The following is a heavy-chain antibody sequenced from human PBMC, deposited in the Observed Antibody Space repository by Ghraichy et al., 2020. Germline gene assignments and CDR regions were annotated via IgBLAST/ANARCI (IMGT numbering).Heavy chain of an antibody. J-gene: IGHJ6*02. CDR2: IWHSGTT. CDR3: ARGYDFSYYGMDV. D-gene: IGHD3/OR15-3a*01. Sequence: GSLSLTCSVSGASISSDKWWSWVRQAPGKGLEWIGEIWHSGTTHYNPSLKSRLTISLGTSKNQFYLNLSSVTAADTATYYCARGYDFSYYGMDVWGQGTTVTVSS. CDR1: GASISSDKW. V-gene: IGHV4-4*02.